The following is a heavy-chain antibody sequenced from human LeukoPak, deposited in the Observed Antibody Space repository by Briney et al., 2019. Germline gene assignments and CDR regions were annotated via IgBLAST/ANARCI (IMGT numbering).Heavy chain of an antibody. CDR1: GGSFSGYY. Sequence: KTSETLSLTCAVYGGSFSGYYWSWIRQPPGKGLEWIGEINHSGSTNYNPSLKSRVTISVDTSKNQFSLKLSSVTAADTAVYYCARPSRRSGYVPYYFDYWGQGTLVTVSS. J-gene: IGHJ4*02. D-gene: IGHD3-3*01. V-gene: IGHV4-34*01. CDR2: INHSGST. CDR3: ARPSRRSGYVPYYFDY.